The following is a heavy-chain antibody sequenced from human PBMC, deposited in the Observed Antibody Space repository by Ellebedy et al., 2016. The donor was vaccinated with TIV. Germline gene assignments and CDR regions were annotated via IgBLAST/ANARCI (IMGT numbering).Heavy chain of an antibody. CDR2: IKQDGSET. V-gene: IGHV3-7*01. J-gene: IGHJ2*01. Sequence: GESLKISCTTFGFIFTNYWMSWVRQAPGKGLEWVANIKQDGSETYYVDSVKGRFTISRDNAKNSLYLQMNSLRAEDTAVYYCARRYFDLWGRGTLVTVSS. CDR3: ARRYFDL. CDR1: GFIFTNYW.